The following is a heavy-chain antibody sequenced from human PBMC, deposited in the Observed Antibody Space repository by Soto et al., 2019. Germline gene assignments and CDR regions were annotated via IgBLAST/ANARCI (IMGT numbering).Heavy chain of an antibody. Sequence: GASVKVSCKTSGYTFTGYYMHWVRQAPGQGLEWMGWINPNNGDTNYAQNFQGRVTMTRDTSISTASMELSRLRSDDTAVYSCATLKLYYDSSGPFDYWGQGTLVTVSS. V-gene: IGHV1-2*02. CDR1: GYTFTGYY. D-gene: IGHD3-22*01. CDR3: ATLKLYYDSSGPFDY. CDR2: INPNNGDT. J-gene: IGHJ4*02.